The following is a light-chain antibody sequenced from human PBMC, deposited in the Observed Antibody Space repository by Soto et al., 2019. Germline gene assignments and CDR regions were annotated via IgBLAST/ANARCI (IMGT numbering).Light chain of an antibody. V-gene: IGKV1-39*01. Sequence: DIQMTQSPSSLSASVGDRVTITCRAGQSISSFLSWYQQKPRKAPKLLIYAASSLQSGVPSRFSGSGSGTDFTLTISSLPPEDFATYYCQQTYSKWTFGQGTKVDI. CDR2: AAS. CDR3: QQTYSKWT. CDR1: QSISSF. J-gene: IGKJ1*01.